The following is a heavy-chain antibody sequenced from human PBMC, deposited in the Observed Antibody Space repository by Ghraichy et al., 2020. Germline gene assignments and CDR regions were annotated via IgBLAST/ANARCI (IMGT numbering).Heavy chain of an antibody. CDR1: GGTFSNYA. CDR2: IIPVFATT. Sequence: SVKVSCKASGGTFSNYAISWVRQAPGQGLEWMGGIIPVFATTNNAQKFQGRITINADKSTSTAYMQLSSLRSEDTAVYYCASPNITTVATLWYFVLWGRGTLVTVSS. V-gene: IGHV1-69*06. J-gene: IGHJ2*01. D-gene: IGHD4-23*01. CDR3: ASPNITTVATLWYFVL.